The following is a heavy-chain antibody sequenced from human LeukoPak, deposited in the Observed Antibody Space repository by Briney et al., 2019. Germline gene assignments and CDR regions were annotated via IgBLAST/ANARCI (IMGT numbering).Heavy chain of an antibody. CDR3: ARGKVGSFSIGPFDFFDY. D-gene: IGHD3-3*01. Sequence: SETLSLTCTVSGYSISSGYYWGWIRQPPGKGLEWIGSIYHSGSTYYNPSLKSRVTISVDTSKNQFSLKLNSVTAADTAVYYCARGKVGSFSIGPFDFFDYWGQGTLVTVSS. CDR2: IYHSGST. J-gene: IGHJ4*02. V-gene: IGHV4-38-2*02. CDR1: GYSISSGYY.